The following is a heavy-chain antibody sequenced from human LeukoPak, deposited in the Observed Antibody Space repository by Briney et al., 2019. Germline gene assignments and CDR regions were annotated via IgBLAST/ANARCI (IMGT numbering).Heavy chain of an antibody. D-gene: IGHD6-13*01. CDR1: GYTFTSYG. V-gene: IGHV1-18*01. J-gene: IGHJ6*03. Sequence: GASVKVSCKASGYTFTSYGISWVRQAPGQGLEWMGWISAYNGNTNYAQKLQGRVTMTTDTSTSTAYMELSRLRSDDTAVYYCARGVAVAGNPYLYYYMDVWGKGTTVTISS. CDR2: ISAYNGNT. CDR3: ARGVAVAGNPYLYYYMDV.